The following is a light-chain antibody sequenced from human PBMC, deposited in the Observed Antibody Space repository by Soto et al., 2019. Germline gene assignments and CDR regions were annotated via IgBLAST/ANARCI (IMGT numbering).Light chain of an antibody. CDR1: SGHSSYA. CDR2: LNSDGSH. CDR3: QPWRTGLSV. Sequence: QPVLTQSPSASASLGASVKLTCTLSSGHSSYAIAWHQQQPEKGPRYLMKLNSDGSHSKGDGIPDRFSGSSSGAERYLTISTLQSEDEADYYGQPWRTGLSVFGTGTQLTVL. J-gene: IGLJ7*01. V-gene: IGLV4-69*01.